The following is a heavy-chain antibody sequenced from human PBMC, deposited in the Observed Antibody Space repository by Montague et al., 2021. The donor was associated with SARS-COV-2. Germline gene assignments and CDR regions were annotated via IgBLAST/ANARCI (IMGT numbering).Heavy chain of an antibody. V-gene: IGHV4-39*01. CDR3: ATLLSSITIFGVVHGYYFDD. Sequence: SETLSLTCTVSGASISSRSYYWGWLRQPPGKGLEWIGFKYYSGSTYYNPTLKSRVTISVDTSKNQFSLKLSSVTAADTAVYYCATLLSSITIFGVVHGYYFDDWGQGTLVTVSS. D-gene: IGHD3-3*01. J-gene: IGHJ4*02. CDR1: GASISSRSYY. CDR2: KYYSGST.